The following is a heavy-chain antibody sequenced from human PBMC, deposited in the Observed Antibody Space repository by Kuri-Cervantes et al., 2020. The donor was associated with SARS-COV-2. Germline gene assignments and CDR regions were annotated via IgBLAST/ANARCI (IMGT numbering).Heavy chain of an antibody. V-gene: IGHV1-24*01. J-gene: IGHJ4*02. D-gene: IGHD1-26*01. CDR2: FDPDAGET. Sequence: ASALVSCNASGGTFNNYAISWVRQAPGRGLGGMGGFDPDAGETIYAQKFQGRVTMTEDTSTDTAYLELSSLRTEDTAVYYCATGPAYSGRALLAYWGQGTLVTVSS. CDR3: ATGPAYSGRALLAY. CDR1: GGTFNNYA.